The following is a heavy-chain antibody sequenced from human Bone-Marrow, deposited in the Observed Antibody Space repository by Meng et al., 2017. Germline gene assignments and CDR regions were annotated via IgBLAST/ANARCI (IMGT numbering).Heavy chain of an antibody. V-gene: IGHV3-74*01. CDR3: TTHDCGDY. Sequence: RRLGSGEGLMKPCVSRVLSCAASRFTLCCYWMHRLRQAPGKGLVWVSRINADGCDTRYADCGECRFTISRENAKYTMYLYMNSLSAEDTAVYYGTTHDCGDYWGQGTLVTVSS. CDR1: RFTLCCYW. CDR2: INADGCDT. D-gene: IGHD2-21*02. J-gene: IGHJ4*02.